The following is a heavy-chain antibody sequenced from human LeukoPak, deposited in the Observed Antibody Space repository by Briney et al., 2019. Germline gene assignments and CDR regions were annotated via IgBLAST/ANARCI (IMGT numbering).Heavy chain of an antibody. D-gene: IGHD5-18*01. Sequence: GGSLRLSCAASGFTFNSYGMHWVRQAPGKGLGWVAFIQYAGSDKYYTDSVKGRFTISRDNSKNTLYLQMNSLRVEDTAVYYCAKGWDVDTAIDYWGQGTLVTVSS. V-gene: IGHV3-30*02. CDR2: IQYAGSDK. CDR3: AKGWDVDTAIDY. CDR1: GFTFNSYG. J-gene: IGHJ4*02.